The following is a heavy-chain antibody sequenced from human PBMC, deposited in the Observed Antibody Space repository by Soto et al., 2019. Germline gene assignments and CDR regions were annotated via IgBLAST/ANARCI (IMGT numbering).Heavy chain of an antibody. Sequence: SETLSLTCSVSCGSMSEYFWSWIRQSPGKGLEWIGYIYYLGSTDYNPSLKSRVTISVDTSKRQFSLRLTSVTAADTAIYYCARDGYDGSGSPYPAYWGPGIQVTVSS. J-gene: IGHJ4*02. V-gene: IGHV4-59*01. CDR2: IYYLGST. CDR3: ARDGYDGSGSPYPAY. CDR1: CGSMSEYF. D-gene: IGHD3-10*01.